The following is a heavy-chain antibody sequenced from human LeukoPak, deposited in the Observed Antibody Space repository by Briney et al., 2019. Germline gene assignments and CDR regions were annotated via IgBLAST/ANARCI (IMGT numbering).Heavy chain of an antibody. CDR2: IWYDGSNK. Sequence: GGSLRLSCAASGFTFSSYGMHWVRQAPGKGLEWVAVIWYDGSNKYYADSVKGRFTISRDNSNNTLYLQMNSLRAEDTAVYYCARDSLDRVAVAGRRAFDIWGQGTMVTVSS. D-gene: IGHD6-19*01. J-gene: IGHJ3*02. CDR1: GFTFSSYG. V-gene: IGHV3-33*01. CDR3: ARDSLDRVAVAGRRAFDI.